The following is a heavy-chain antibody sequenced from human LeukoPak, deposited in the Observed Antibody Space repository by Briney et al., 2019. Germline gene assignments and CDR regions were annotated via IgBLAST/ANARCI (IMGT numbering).Heavy chain of an antibody. CDR3: AREEYWNYYYGMDV. D-gene: IGHD2/OR15-2a*01. CDR2: INHSGST. Sequence: SETLSLTCAVYGGSFSGYYWSWIRQPPGKGLEWIGEINHSGSTNYNPSLKSRVTISVDTSKNQFSLKLSSVTAADTAVYYCAREEYWNYYYGMDVWGRGTTVTVSS. CDR1: GGSFSGYY. J-gene: IGHJ6*02. V-gene: IGHV4-34*01.